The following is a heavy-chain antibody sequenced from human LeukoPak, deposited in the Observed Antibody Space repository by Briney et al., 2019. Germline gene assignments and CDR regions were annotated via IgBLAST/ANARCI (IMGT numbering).Heavy chain of an antibody. Sequence: SGTLSLTCAVSGGSISSSNWWSWVRQPPGKGLEWIGEIYHSGSTNYNPSLKSRVTISVDKSKNQFSLKLSSVTAADTAVYYCASLSTIRYYYYYMDVWGKGTTVTVSS. V-gene: IGHV4-4*02. J-gene: IGHJ6*03. CDR2: IYHSGST. CDR3: ASLSTIRYYYYYMDV. D-gene: IGHD5/OR15-5a*01. CDR1: GGSISSSNW.